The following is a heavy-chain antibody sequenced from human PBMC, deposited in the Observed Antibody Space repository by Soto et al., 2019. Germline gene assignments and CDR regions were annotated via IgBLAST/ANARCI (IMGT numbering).Heavy chain of an antibody. Sequence: ASVKVSCKASGYTFPTYGINWVRQAPGKGLEWMGWISAYNGNTDYAQKFQDRVTMTTDTSTSTAYMELRSLRSDDTAVYYCAREGGRDIVVVPAAVDAFDIWGQGTMVTVSS. D-gene: IGHD2-2*01. CDR3: AREGGRDIVVVPAAVDAFDI. CDR2: ISAYNGNT. J-gene: IGHJ3*02. CDR1: GYTFPTYG. V-gene: IGHV1-18*01.